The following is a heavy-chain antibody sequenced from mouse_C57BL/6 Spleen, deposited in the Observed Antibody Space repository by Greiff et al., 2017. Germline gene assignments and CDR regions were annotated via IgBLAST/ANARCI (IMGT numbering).Heavy chain of an antibody. CDR1: GYAFSSSW. Sequence: QVQLQQSGPELVKPGASVKISSKASGYAFSSSWMNWVKQRPGKGLEWIGRLYPGDGDTNYNGKFKGKATLTADKSSSTAYMQLSSLTSEDSAVYFCAREITTVVAFDYWGQGTTLTVSS. CDR3: AREITTVVAFDY. D-gene: IGHD1-1*01. CDR2: LYPGDGDT. V-gene: IGHV1-82*01. J-gene: IGHJ2*01.